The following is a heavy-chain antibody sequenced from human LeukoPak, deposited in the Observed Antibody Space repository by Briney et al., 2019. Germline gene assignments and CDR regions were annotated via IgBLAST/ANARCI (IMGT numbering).Heavy chain of an antibody. CDR1: GFTFSSYS. Sequence: PGGSLRLSCAASGFTFSSYSMNWVRQAPGKGLEWVSYISSSSSTIYYADSVKGRFTISRDNSKNTLYLQMNSLRAEDTAVYYCARDEGNDFWSGYYTGDAFDIWGQGTMVTVSS. V-gene: IGHV3-48*01. J-gene: IGHJ3*02. D-gene: IGHD3-3*01. CDR2: ISSSSSTI. CDR3: ARDEGNDFWSGYYTGDAFDI.